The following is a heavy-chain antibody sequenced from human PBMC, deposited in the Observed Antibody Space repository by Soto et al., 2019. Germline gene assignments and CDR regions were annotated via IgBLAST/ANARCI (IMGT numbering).Heavy chain of an antibody. D-gene: IGHD1-26*01. V-gene: IGHV1-69*12. Sequence: QVQLVQSGAEVKKPGSSVKVSCKASGGTFSTYVISWVRQAPGQGLEWMGGIIPVFATTNYAQKFQGRVTITADESTRTGYMELNSLRSEDTAVYYCARGRIAGAATDFYYYGMDVWGQGTSFTVSS. CDR2: IIPVFATT. J-gene: IGHJ6*02. CDR1: GGTFSTYV. CDR3: ARGRIAGAATDFYYYGMDV.